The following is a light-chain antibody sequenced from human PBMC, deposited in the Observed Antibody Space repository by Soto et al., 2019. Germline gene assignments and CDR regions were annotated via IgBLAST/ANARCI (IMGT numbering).Light chain of an antibody. V-gene: IGKV2D-29*01. CDR1: QSLLHSGGKTY. CDR3: MHGLHLPLT. Sequence: DVVMPQTPLSLSVSPGQPASISCKSSQSLLHSGGKTYLHWYLQKPGQPPHVLVYEDFNRFSGVLARSSGSGSGTDFTLIIGRVEAGDVGVSYCMHGLHLPLTFGQGTRRAI. J-gene: IGKJ5*01. CDR2: EDF.